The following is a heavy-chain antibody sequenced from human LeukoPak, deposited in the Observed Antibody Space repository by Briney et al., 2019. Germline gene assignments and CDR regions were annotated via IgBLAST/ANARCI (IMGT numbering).Heavy chain of an antibody. D-gene: IGHD6-13*01. CDR1: GFTFSRYA. Sequence: PGGSLRLSCAASGFTFSRYAMSWVRQAPGKGLEWVSVISGSGGSTYYADSVKGRFTISRDNSKNTLYLQMNSLRAEDTAVYYCAKDGSSSWYYYFDYWGQGTLVTVSS. CDR3: AKDGSSSWYYYFDY. V-gene: IGHV3-23*01. J-gene: IGHJ4*02. CDR2: ISGSGGST.